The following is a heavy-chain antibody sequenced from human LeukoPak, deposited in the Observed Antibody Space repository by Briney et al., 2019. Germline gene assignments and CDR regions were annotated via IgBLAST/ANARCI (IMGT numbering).Heavy chain of an antibody. J-gene: IGHJ3*02. CDR3: ARVSYCGGDCSTGAFDI. D-gene: IGHD2-21*02. V-gene: IGHV1-69*05. CDR1: GYTFTSYD. CDR2: IIPIFGTA. Sequence: ASVKVSCKASGYTFTSYDINWVRQAPGQGLEWMGGIIPIFGTANYAQKFQGRVTITTDESTSTAYMELSSLRSEDTAVYYCARVSYCGGDCSTGAFDIWGQGAMVTVSS.